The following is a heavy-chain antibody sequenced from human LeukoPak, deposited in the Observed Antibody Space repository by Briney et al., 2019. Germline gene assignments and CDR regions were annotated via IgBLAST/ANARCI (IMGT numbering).Heavy chain of an antibody. J-gene: IGHJ5*02. D-gene: IGHD3-22*01. Sequence: ASVKVSCKASGYTFTSYGISWVRQAPGQGLEWMGWISAYNGNTNYAQKLQGRVTMTTDTSTSTAYMELRSLRSDDTAVYYCASGGGGYSSGYLSVQNWFDRWGQGTLVTVSS. CDR2: ISAYNGNT. CDR3: ASGGGGYSSGYLSVQNWFDR. V-gene: IGHV1-18*01. CDR1: GYTFTSYG.